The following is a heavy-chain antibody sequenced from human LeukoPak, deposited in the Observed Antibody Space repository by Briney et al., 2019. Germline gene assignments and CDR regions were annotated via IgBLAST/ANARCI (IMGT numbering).Heavy chain of an antibody. V-gene: IGHV3-49*04. D-gene: IGHD3-10*01. CDR3: TREKIPGLFGVLF. CDR1: GFPFGDYS. J-gene: IGHJ4*02. Sequence: GRSLRLSCTASGFPFGDYSMIWVRQAPGKGLEWVGSIRGETYGGTTEYAASVKGRLILSRDDSKSIAYLQLSSLKTEDTAVYYCTREKIPGLFGVLFWGQGTLVTVSS. CDR2: IRGETYGGTT.